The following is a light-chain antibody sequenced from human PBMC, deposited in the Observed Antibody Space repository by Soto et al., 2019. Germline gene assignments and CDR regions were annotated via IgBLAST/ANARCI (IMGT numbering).Light chain of an antibody. CDR1: QSVSSK. Sequence: EIVMTQSPATLSVSPGERATLSCRASQSVSSKLAWYQQKPGQAPRLLIYDASTRATGIPARFSGGGSGTEFTLTISSLQFEDVAVYYCQQFNSWPPWTFGQGTKVEIK. V-gene: IGKV3-15*01. CDR3: QQFNSWPPWT. CDR2: DAS. J-gene: IGKJ1*01.